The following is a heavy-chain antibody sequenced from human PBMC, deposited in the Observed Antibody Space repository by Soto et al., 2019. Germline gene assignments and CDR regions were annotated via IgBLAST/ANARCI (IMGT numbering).Heavy chain of an antibody. J-gene: IGHJ5*02. V-gene: IGHV3-11*03. CDR1: GFTFSDYY. CDR2: ISSRNNYT. D-gene: IGHD2-2*01. CDR3: ARSVVSSTRFDP. Sequence: PGGSLRLSCAASGFTFSDYYMSWIRQAPGKGLEWVSYISSRNNYTKYADSVKGRFTISRDNAKNSLYLQMNSLRAEDTAMYYCARSVVSSTRFDPWGQGTLVTVSS.